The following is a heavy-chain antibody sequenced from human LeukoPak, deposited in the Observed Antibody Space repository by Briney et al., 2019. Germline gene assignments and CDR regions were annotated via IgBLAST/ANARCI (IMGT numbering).Heavy chain of an antibody. V-gene: IGHV3-53*01. CDR2: IYSGGSQ. Sequence: GGSLRLSCAASGLTASSNYMTWVRQAPGKGLEWVSVIYSGGSQYYADSVKGRFSISRDNSKNTVYLQMNGLRAEDTAVYYCARDRRYCSGDSCYSGVDYWGQGTLVTVSS. CDR1: GLTASSNY. J-gene: IGHJ4*02. CDR3: ARDRRYCSGDSCYSGVDY. D-gene: IGHD2-15*01.